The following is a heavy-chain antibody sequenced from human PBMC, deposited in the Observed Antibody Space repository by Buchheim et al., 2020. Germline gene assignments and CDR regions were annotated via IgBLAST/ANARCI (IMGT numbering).Heavy chain of an antibody. CDR3: AVKLDPVGPSYYYGMDV. D-gene: IGHD5-12*01. CDR1: GYSFTSYW. V-gene: IGHV5-51*01. CDR2: IYPGDSDT. Sequence: EVQLVQSGAEVKKPGESLKISCKGSGYSFTSYWIGWVRQMPGKGLEWMGIIYPGDSDTRYSPSFQGQATIPADKSISTASPQWSSLKASDTAMYYCAVKLDPVGPSYYYGMDVWGQGTT. J-gene: IGHJ6*02.